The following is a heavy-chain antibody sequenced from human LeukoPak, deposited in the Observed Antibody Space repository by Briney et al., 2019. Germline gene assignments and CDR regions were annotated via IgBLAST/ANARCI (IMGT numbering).Heavy chain of an antibody. Sequence: PGGSLRLSCAASGFTFSDYYMSWIRQAPGKGLEWVSYISSSSSYTNYADSVKGRFTIYRDNAKNSLYLQMNSLRAEDTAVYYCARDRGVNEYWGQGTLVTVSS. J-gene: IGHJ4*02. D-gene: IGHD3-10*01. CDR2: ISSSSSYT. V-gene: IGHV3-11*06. CDR1: GFTFSDYY. CDR3: ARDRGVNEY.